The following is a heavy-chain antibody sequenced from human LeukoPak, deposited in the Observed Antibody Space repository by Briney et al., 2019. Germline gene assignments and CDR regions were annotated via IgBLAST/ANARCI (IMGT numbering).Heavy chain of an antibody. D-gene: IGHD2-2*01. CDR2: INPNSGGT. CDR3: ARERLGYCSSTSCRHYGMDV. J-gene: IGHJ6*02. V-gene: IGHV1-2*02. Sequence: ASVKVSCKASGYTFTGYYMHLVRQAPGQGLEWMGWINPNSGGTNYAQKFQGRVTMTRYAYISTAYMELSRLRSDDTAVYYCARERLGYCSSTSCRHYGMDVWGQGTTVTVPS. CDR1: GYTFTGYY.